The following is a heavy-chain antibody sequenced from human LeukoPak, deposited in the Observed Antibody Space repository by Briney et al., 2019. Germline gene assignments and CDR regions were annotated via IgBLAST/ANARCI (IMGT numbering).Heavy chain of an antibody. J-gene: IGHJ4*02. CDR1: GFTFSSYA. D-gene: IGHD4-17*01. CDR3: ATEPEFGYGAGPSYYFDY. V-gene: IGHV3-30*04. CDR2: ISYDGSNK. Sequence: GGSLRLSCAASGFTFSSYAMHWVRQAPGKGLEWVAVISYDGSNKYYADSVKGRFTISRDNSKNTLYLQMNSLRAKDTAVYYCATEPEFGYGAGPSYYFDYWGQGTLVTVSS.